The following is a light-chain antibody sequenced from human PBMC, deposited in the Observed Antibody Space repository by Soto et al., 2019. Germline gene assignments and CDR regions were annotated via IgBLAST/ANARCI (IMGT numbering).Light chain of an antibody. V-gene: IGLV1-44*01. CDR1: SSNIGSNT. J-gene: IGLJ2*01. Sequence: QSVLTQSPSASGTPGQRVTISCSGSSSNIGSNTVNWYQQLPGTAPKLLIYTINQRPSGVPDRFSGSKSGTSASLAISGLQSEDEADYYSAAWDDSVNGVVFGGGTKLTVL. CDR2: TIN. CDR3: AAWDDSVNGVV.